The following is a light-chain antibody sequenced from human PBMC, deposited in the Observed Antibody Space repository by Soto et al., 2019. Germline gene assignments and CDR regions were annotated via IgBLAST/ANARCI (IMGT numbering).Light chain of an antibody. CDR2: DVS. Sequence: QSALTQPASVSGSPGQSITISCTGTSSDVGTYNYVSWYQQHPGKVPKLLIFDVSSRPSGASNRFSGSKSGNMASLTISGLQAEDEADYYCSSYTTSSTVVFGGGTQLTVL. V-gene: IGLV2-14*03. CDR1: SSDVGTYNY. CDR3: SSYTTSSTVV. J-gene: IGLJ2*01.